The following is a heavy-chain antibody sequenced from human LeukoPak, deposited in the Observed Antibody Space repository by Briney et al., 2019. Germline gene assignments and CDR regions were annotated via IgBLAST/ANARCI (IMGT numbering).Heavy chain of an antibody. Sequence: GGSLRLSCAASGLTVSSIYMSWVRQAPGKGLEWVSVIYTGGSTYYADSVKGRFIISRDNSKSTLYLQMNSLRAEDTAVDYCASPGGSDYYNSWGQGTLVTVSS. J-gene: IGHJ4*02. CDR1: GLTVSSIY. D-gene: IGHD3-16*01. CDR2: IYTGGST. V-gene: IGHV3-53*01. CDR3: ASPGGSDYYNS.